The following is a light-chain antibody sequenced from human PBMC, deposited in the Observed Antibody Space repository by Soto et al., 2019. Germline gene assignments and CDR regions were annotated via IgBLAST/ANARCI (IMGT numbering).Light chain of an antibody. J-gene: IGLJ3*02. CDR2: DVS. CDR3: SSPEV. CDR1: SSDVGGYNY. Sequence: QSALTQPASVSGSPGQSITISCTGTSSDVGGYNYVSWYQQHPGKAPKLMIYDVSNRPSGVSNRFSGSKSGNTASLTISGLQAEDEADYYCSSPEVFRGGTKVTVL. V-gene: IGLV2-14*01.